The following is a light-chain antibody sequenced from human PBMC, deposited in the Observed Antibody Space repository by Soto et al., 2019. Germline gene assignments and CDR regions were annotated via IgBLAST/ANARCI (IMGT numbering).Light chain of an antibody. V-gene: IGKV1-27*01. CDR3: QKYNSAPLLT. Sequence: DIQMTQSPSSLSASVGDRVTITCRASQGISNYIAWYQQKPGKVPKLLIYGASTLQSGVPSRFSGSGSGTDFTLTISSLQPEDLATYYCQKYNSAPLLTFGPGTKVDIK. CDR2: GAS. CDR1: QGISNY. J-gene: IGKJ3*01.